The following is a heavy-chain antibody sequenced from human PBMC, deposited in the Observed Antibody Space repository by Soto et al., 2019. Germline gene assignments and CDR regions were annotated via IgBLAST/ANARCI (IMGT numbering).Heavy chain of an antibody. D-gene: IGHD5-12*01. V-gene: IGHV1-18*04. CDR3: ARDLRDGYNFYYYHYGMDV. J-gene: IGHJ6*02. Sequence: ASVKVSCKASGYTFTSYGISWVRQAPGQGLEWMGWISAYNGNTNYAQKLQGRVTMTTDTSTSTAYMELRSLRSDDTAVYYCARDLRDGYNFYYYHYGMDVWGQGTTVTVSS. CDR1: GYTFTSYG. CDR2: ISAYNGNT.